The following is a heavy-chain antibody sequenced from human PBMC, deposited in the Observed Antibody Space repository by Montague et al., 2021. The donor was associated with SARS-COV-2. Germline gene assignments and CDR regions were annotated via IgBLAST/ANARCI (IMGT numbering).Heavy chain of an antibody. D-gene: IGHD5-12*01. Sequence: CAISGDSVSSNSAAWNWIRQSLSRGFEWLGRTYYRSKWHNDYAVSVKSRITINPDTSKDQFSLQLKSVTPEDTAVHYCARGCVATITHMENWGQGSLVIVSS. CDR3: ARGCVATITHMEN. J-gene: IGHJ4*02. CDR2: TYYRSKWHN. V-gene: IGHV6-1*01. CDR1: GDSVSSNSAA.